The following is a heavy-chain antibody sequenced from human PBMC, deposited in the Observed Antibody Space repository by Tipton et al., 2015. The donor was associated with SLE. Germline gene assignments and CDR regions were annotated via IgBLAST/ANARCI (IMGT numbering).Heavy chain of an antibody. V-gene: IGHV4-28*01. J-gene: IGHJ4*02. CDR3: ARSLGAGFCSGGNCFEPLDY. D-gene: IGHD2-15*01. CDR2: FYYSGAT. Sequence: TLSLTCAVSGYSISNNNWWGWIRQPPGKGLEWIGYFYYSGATYYNPSLQSRVTMSADTSKNQFSLRLTSVTAVDTAIYYCARSLGAGFCSGGNCFEPLDYWGQGTLVTVSS. CDR1: GYSISNNNW.